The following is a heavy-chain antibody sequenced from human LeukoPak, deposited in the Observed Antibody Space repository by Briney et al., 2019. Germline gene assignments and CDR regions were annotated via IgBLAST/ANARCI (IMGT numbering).Heavy chain of an antibody. CDR1: GGTFSSYA. J-gene: IGHJ4*02. CDR2: IIPIFGTA. V-gene: IGHV1-69*05. CDR3: ARDGVEAGTLGGY. Sequence: ASVKVSCKASGGTFSSYAISRVRQAPGQGLEWMGGIIPIFGTANYAQKLQGRVTMTTDTSTSTAYMELRSLRSDDTAVYYCARDGVEAGTLGGYWGQGTLVTVSS. D-gene: IGHD2-8*01.